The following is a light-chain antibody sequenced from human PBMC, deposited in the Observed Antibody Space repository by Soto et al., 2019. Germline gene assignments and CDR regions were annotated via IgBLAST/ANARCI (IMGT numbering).Light chain of an antibody. Sequence: QAVVTQSPSASASLGASVKLTCTLSSGHSRYAIAWHQQQPEKGPRYLMKVNSDGSHNKGDGIPDRFSGSSSGAERYLTISSLQSEDEADYYCQTWGTGIRVFGGGTQLTVL. J-gene: IGLJ3*02. CDR1: SGHSRYA. V-gene: IGLV4-69*01. CDR2: VNSDGSH. CDR3: QTWGTGIRV.